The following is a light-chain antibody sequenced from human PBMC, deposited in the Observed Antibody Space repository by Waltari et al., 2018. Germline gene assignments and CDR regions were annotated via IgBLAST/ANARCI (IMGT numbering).Light chain of an antibody. J-gene: IGLJ3*02. CDR2: VNSDGSH. V-gene: IGLV4-69*01. CDR3: QTGGHGTWV. Sequence: QLVLTQSPSASASLGASVKLTCPLSSGHSSHILSWHQQQPEKGPRYLMKVNSDGSHSKGDEIPDRFSGSSSGAERYLTISSLQSEDEADYYCQTGGHGTWVFGGGTKLTVL. CDR1: SGHSSHI.